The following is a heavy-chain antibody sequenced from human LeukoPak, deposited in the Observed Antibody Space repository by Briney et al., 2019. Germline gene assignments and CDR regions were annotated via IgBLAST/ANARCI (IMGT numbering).Heavy chain of an antibody. CDR2: IYYTGST. D-gene: IGHD3-22*01. V-gene: IGHV4-59*12. CDR3: ARDQGYDSSGYYH. Sequence: SETLSLTCTVSGGSISSYYWSWIRQPPGKGLEWIGYIYYTGSTNYNSSLKSRVTISVDTSKNQFSLKLSSVTAADTAVYYCARDQGYDSSGYYHWGQGTLVTVSS. CDR1: GGSISSYY. J-gene: IGHJ5*02.